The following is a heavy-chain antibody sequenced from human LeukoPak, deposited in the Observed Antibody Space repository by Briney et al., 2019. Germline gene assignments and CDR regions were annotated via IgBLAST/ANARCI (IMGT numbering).Heavy chain of an antibody. CDR2: INPNSGGT. Sequence: ASVKVSCKASGYTFTGYYIHWVRQAPGQGLEWMGWINPNSGGTNYAQKFQGRVTMTRDTSISTAYTELSRLRSDDTAVYYCARDEYYDILTGYSSDERHGFDYWGQGTLVTVSS. CDR1: GYTFTGYY. D-gene: IGHD3-9*01. J-gene: IGHJ4*02. V-gene: IGHV1-2*02. CDR3: ARDEYYDILTGYSSDERHGFDY.